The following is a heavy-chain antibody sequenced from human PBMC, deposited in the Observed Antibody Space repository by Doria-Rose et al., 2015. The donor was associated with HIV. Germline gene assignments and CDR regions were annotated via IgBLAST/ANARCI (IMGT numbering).Heavy chain of an antibody. CDR2: IKSVTDGGTT. CDR3: TTGFCSGGSCYYYYYMDV. J-gene: IGHJ6*03. V-gene: IGHV3-15*07. D-gene: IGHD2-15*01. Sequence: VRQAPGKGLEWVGRIKSVTDGGTTDYAAPVKGRFIISRDNSENKLYLQMNSLKTEDTAVYYCTTGFCSGGSCYYYYYMDVWGKGTTVTVSS.